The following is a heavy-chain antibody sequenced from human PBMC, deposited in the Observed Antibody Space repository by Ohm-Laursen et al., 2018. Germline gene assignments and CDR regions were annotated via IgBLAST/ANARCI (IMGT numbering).Heavy chain of an antibody. CDR1: GGSFSGYY. CDR2: INHSRST. CDR3: ASSYCSSTSCYKDFDY. V-gene: IGHV4-34*01. J-gene: IGHJ4*02. Sequence: GTLSLTCAVYGGSFSGYYWNWIRQPPGKGLEWIGEINHSRSTKYNSSFKSRVTISVDTSKNQYSLNLSSVTAADTAVYYCASSYCSSTSCYKDFDYWGQGTLVTVSS. D-gene: IGHD2-2*02.